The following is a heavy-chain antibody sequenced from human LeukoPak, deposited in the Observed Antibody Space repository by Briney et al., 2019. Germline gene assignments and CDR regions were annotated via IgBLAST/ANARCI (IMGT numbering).Heavy chain of an antibody. CDR3: VRDRDNYMDG. CDR1: GFNVRNNY. J-gene: IGHJ6*03. V-gene: IGHV3-66*01. Sequence: GGSLRLSCAASGFNVRNNYMSWVRQGPGQGLEWVSVIYNAGNTDYADSVKGRFTISRDTSKNTLYLQMDSLRVEDTGVYFCVRDRDNYMDGWGKGTTVTISS. CDR2: IYNAGNT.